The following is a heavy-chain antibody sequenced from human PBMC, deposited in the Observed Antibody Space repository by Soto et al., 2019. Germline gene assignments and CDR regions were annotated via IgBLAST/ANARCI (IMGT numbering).Heavy chain of an antibody. CDR3: ARARCSSGQCYYFDY. J-gene: IGHJ4*02. CDR2: ISRSGDRT. CDR1: GFTFRSYN. D-gene: IGHD2-15*01. Sequence: EVQLVESGEGLVQPGGSLRLSWAASGFTFRSYNIHWIRQAPGKGLEFVSAISRSGDRTYYADSVKGRFTITRDNSKNTVWLQMGSLRAEDMAVYYCARARCSSGQCYYFDYWGRGALVSVSS. V-gene: IGHV3-64*02.